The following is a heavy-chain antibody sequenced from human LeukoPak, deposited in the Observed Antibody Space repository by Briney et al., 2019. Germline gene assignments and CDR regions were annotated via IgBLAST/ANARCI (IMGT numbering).Heavy chain of an antibody. V-gene: IGHV5-51*01. D-gene: IGHD3-16*01. CDR2: IYPGDSHT. CDR1: GYGFIGYW. J-gene: IGHJ3*02. CDR3: ARRGVGDVLDM. Sequence: PGESLRISCKGSGYGFIGYWIAWVRQMPGKDLEWMGIIYPGDSHTIYRPSFQGQVTIPVDKSISTADRQLSCLEASDTATYYCARRGVGDVLDMWGRGTMVAVSS.